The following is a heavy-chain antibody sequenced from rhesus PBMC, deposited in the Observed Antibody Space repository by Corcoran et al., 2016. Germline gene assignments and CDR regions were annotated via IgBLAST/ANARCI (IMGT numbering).Heavy chain of an antibody. J-gene: IGHJ4*01. D-gene: IGHD5-24*01. CDR1: GASFRGYY. CDR3: ARQGRHRGYSNFDY. Sequence: QVQLQESGPGLVKPSETLSVTCAVSGASFRGYYWGWIRQPPGKGLEWFGYVRGGSGRPHYDPPLKSRATLSVDTSKTQLSLKMSAVTAADTAVYYCARQGRHRGYSNFDYWGQGVLVTVSS. V-gene: IGHV4-165*01. CDR2: VRGGSGRP.